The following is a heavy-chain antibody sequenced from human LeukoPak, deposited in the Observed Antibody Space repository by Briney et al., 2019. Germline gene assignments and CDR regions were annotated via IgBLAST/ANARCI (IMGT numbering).Heavy chain of an antibody. Sequence: SETLSLTCTVSGGSISSYYWSWLRQPPGKGLEWIGFIYYTGTTKYNPSLKSRVTISVDTSKNQFSLNLSSVTAADTAAYYCARGIPYYGMDVWGQGTTVTVSS. V-gene: IGHV4-59*08. CDR1: GGSISSYY. CDR2: IYYTGTT. CDR3: ARGIPYYGMDV. J-gene: IGHJ6*02.